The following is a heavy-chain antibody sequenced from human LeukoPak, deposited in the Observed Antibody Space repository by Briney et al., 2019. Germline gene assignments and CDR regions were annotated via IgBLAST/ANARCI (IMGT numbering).Heavy chain of an antibody. V-gene: IGHV3-30*03. D-gene: IGHD5-18*01. CDR1: GFTFSNYD. Sequence: GRSLRLSCATSGFTFSNYDMHWVRQAPGKGLEWVAVISYDGSNKYFADSAKGRFTISRDNSENTLYLQMNSLRAEDTAVYYCATPYSYGYYFDYWGQGTLVTVSS. CDR2: ISYDGSNK. CDR3: ATPYSYGYYFDY. J-gene: IGHJ4*02.